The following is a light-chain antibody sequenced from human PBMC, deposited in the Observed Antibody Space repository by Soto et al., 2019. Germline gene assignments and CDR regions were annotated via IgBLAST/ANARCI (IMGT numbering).Light chain of an antibody. CDR1: QSVSSSH. V-gene: IGKV3-20*01. CDR3: QQYGSSPST. CDR2: GAS. J-gene: IGKJ2*01. Sequence: EIVLTQSPGTLSLSPGERATLSCRASQSVSSSHLAWYQQKPGQAPRLLVHGASSRATSIPDRFSGSGSGTYFTLSISRLETEDFAVYYCQQYGSSPSTFGQGTKLEIK.